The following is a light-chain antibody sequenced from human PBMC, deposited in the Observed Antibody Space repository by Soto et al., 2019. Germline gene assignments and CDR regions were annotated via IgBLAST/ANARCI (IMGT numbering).Light chain of an antibody. CDR3: PDYSNYFKR. Sequence: DIRMPQSPSTLSASVADRVTGTFLASQSISIWLAWYQQKPGKAPKLVIYDASRLESGVPSRFSGSGSGTEFTLTISSLQAEDFTTNYCPDYSNYFKRFGEGTKVDIK. CDR1: QSISIW. J-gene: IGKJ1*01. V-gene: IGKV1-5*01. CDR2: DAS.